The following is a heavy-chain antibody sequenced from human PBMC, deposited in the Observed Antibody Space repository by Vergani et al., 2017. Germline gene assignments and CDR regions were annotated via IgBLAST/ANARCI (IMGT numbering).Heavy chain of an antibody. D-gene: IGHD3-9*01. V-gene: IGHV1-18*01. Sequence: QVQLVQSGAEVKKPGASVKVSCKASGYTFTNYGISWVRQAPGQGLEWMGWISAYIGNTNYAQKLQGRGTMTTDTSTSTAYMELRSLRSDDTAVYYCARTNFSQYYDILTGYYYYYGMDVWGQGTTVTVSS. CDR3: ARTNFSQYYDILTGYYYYYGMDV. J-gene: IGHJ6*02. CDR1: GYTFTNYG. CDR2: ISAYIGNT.